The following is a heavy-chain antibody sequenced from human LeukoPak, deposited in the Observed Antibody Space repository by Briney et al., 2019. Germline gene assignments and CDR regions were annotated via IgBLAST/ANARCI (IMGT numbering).Heavy chain of an antibody. CDR1: GYTLTELS. Sequence: ASVKVSCKVSGYTLTELSMHWVRQAPGKGLEWMGGFDPEDGETIYAQKFQGRVTMTEDTSTDTAYMELNSLRAEDTAVYYCARDKIVGATYFDYWGQGTLVTVSS. CDR3: ARDKIVGATYFDY. D-gene: IGHD1-26*01. V-gene: IGHV1-24*01. J-gene: IGHJ4*02. CDR2: FDPEDGET.